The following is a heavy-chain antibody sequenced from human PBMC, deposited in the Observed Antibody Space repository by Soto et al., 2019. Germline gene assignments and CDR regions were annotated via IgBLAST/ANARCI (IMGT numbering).Heavy chain of an antibody. D-gene: IGHD3-22*01. V-gene: IGHV4-59*01. CDR2: IYYSGST. CDR1: GGSISSYY. Sequence: SETLSLTCTVSGGSISSYYWSWIRQPPGKGLEWIGYIYYSGSTDYNPSLKSRVTISVDTSKNQFSLKLSSVTAADTAVYYCARERLTSYYFYGMDVWGQGTTVTVSS. CDR3: ARERLTSYYFYGMDV. J-gene: IGHJ6*02.